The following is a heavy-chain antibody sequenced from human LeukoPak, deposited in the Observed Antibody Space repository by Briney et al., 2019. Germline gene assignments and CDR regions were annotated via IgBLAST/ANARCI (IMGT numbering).Heavy chain of an antibody. CDR3: ASRRYYYDSSGYSRVWFDA. J-gene: IGHJ5*02. CDR1: GGSFSGYY. D-gene: IGHD3-22*01. V-gene: IGHV4-34*01. CDR2: INHSGST. Sequence: PSETLSLTCAVYGGSFSGYYWSWIRQPPGKGLEWIGEINHSGSTNYNPSLKSRVTMSVDTSKNQFSLKLSSVTAADTAVYYCASRRYYYDSSGYSRVWFDAWGQGTLVTVSS.